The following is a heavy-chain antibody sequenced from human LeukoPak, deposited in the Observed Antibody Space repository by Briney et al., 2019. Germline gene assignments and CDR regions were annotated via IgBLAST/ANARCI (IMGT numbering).Heavy chain of an antibody. CDR3: ARFRRYCSSTSCYSPFDY. CDR2: IYPGDSDT. Sequence: GAPLIISCKGAGYSFSSYWICCVRQMPGRGLELMGIIYPGDSDTRYSPSFQRHVTSSADMSISTAYLQWSSLKASDTAVYYCARFRRYCSSTSCYSPFDYWGQGTLVTVS. CDR1: GYSFSSYW. J-gene: IGHJ4*02. V-gene: IGHV5-51*01. D-gene: IGHD2-2*01.